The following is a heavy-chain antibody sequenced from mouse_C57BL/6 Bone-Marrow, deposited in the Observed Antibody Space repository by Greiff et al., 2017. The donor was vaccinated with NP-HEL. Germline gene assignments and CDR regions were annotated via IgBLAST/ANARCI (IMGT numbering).Heavy chain of an antibody. V-gene: IGHV5-16*01. D-gene: IGHD4-1*01. CDR1: GFTFSDYY. J-gene: IGHJ4*01. CDR3: ARVNWDGKDAMDY. CDR2: INYDGSST. Sequence: DVKLVESEGGLVQPGSSMKLSCTASGFTFSDYYMAWVRQVPEKGLEWVANINYDGSSTYYLDSLKSRFIISRDNAKNILYLQMSSLKSEDTATYYCARVNWDGKDAMDYWGQGTSVTVSS.